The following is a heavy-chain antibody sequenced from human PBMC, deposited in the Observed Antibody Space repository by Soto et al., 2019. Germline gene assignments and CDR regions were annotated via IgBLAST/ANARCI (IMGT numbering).Heavy chain of an antibody. CDR1: GYTFTSYA. CDR2: INAGIGNT. J-gene: IGHJ6*03. D-gene: IGHD2-15*01. V-gene: IGHV1-3*01. Sequence: QVPLVQSGAEVKKPGASVKVSCKASGYTFTSYAMHWVRQAPGQRLEWMGWINAGIGNTKYSQKFQGRVTITRDTSASTAYMELSSLRSEDTAVYYCARDRVVVAATPLKVYYYMDVWGKGTTVTVSS. CDR3: ARDRVVVAATPLKVYYYMDV.